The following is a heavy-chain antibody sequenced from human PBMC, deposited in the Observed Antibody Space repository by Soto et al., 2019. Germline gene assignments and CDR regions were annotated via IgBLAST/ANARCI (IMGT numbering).Heavy chain of an antibody. V-gene: IGHV3-21*01. D-gene: IGHD7-27*01. Sequence: EVPLLESGGGLVQPGGSLRLSCAASGFTFNNYAMSWVRQAPGRGLEWVSSISSSSSYIYYADSVKGRFTISRDNAKNSLYLQMNSLRAEDTAVYYCARDLGLPYYYYYGMDVWGQGTTVTVSS. CDR3: ARDLGLPYYYYYGMDV. J-gene: IGHJ6*02. CDR1: GFTFNNYA. CDR2: ISSSSSYI.